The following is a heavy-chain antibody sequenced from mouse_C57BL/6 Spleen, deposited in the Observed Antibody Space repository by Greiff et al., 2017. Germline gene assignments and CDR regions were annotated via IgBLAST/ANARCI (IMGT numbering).Heavy chain of an antibody. V-gene: IGHV5-4*03. CDR1: GFTFSSYA. CDR2: ISDGGSYT. J-gene: IGHJ2*01. CDR3: ARVDYGYYFDY. D-gene: IGHD2-4*01. Sequence: EVKLVESGGGLVKPGGSLKLSCAASGFTFSSYAMSWVRQTPEKRLEWVATISDGGSYTYSPDNVKGRFTISRDNAKNNLYLQMSHLKSEDTAMYYCARVDYGYYFDYWGQGTTLTVSS.